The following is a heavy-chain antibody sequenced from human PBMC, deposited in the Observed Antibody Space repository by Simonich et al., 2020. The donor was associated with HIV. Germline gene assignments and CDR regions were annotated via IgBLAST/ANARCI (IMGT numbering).Heavy chain of an antibody. V-gene: IGHV1-2*02. CDR2: TNPNRGGT. Sequence: QVQMVQSGAEVKKPGASVKVYCKASGYTFTGYYMHWVRQAPGQGLEWMGWTNPNRGGTTSAQKFRGRVTMTRDTSISTAYMELSRLRSDDTAVYYCATVSELPDVHSGYYPASFDIWGQGTMVTVSS. J-gene: IGHJ3*02. CDR3: ATVSELPDVHSGYYPASFDI. D-gene: IGHD3-22*01. CDR1: GYTFTGYY.